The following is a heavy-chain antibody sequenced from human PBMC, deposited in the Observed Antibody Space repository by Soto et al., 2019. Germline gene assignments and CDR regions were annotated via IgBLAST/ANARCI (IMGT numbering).Heavy chain of an antibody. CDR1: GYTFTNYW. CDR3: ARQTTSGGYNAFKWFDP. Sequence: PGESLKISCQGSGYTFTNYWIGWTRQMPGKGLEWMGIIYPADSDTRYSPSFHGQVIISVDRSINTAYLQWSSLKASDTAIYYCARQTTSGGYNAFKWFDPWGQGTLVTVSS. V-gene: IGHV5-51*01. CDR2: IYPADSDT. J-gene: IGHJ5*01. D-gene: IGHD6-19*01.